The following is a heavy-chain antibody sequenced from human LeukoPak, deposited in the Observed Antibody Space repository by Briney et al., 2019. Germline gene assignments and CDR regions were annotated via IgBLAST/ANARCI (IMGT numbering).Heavy chain of an antibody. CDR1: GYTFTSYG. V-gene: IGHV1-18*01. CDR3: ARDPWRYGDYSFDY. D-gene: IGHD4-17*01. J-gene: IGHJ4*02. CDR2: ISAYNGNT. Sequence: ASVKVSCKASGYTFTSYGISWVRQAPRQGLEWMGWISAYNGNTNYAQKLQGRATMTTDTSTSTAYMELRSLRSDDTAVYYCARDPWRYGDYSFDYWGQGTLVTVSS.